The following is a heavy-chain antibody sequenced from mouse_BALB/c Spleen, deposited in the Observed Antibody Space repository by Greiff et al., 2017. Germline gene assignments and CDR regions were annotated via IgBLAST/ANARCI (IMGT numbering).Heavy chain of an antibody. CDR2: ISDGGSYT. Sequence: EVQGVESGGGLVKPGGSLKLSCAASGFTFSDYYMYWVRQTPEKRLEWVATISDGGSYTYYPDSVKGRFTISRDNAKNNLYLQMSSLKSEDTAMYYCARDDYAFAYWGQGTLVTVSA. CDR1: GFTFSDYY. V-gene: IGHV5-4*02. D-gene: IGHD2-13*01. J-gene: IGHJ3*01. CDR3: ARDDYAFAY.